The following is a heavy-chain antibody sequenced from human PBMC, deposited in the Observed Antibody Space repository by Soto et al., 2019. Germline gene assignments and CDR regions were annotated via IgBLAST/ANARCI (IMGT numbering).Heavy chain of an antibody. CDR2: ISSSSSTI. CDR3: ASIAARRDDAFDI. Sequence: GGSLRLSCAASGFTFSSYSMNWVRQAPGKGLEWVSYISSSSSTIYYADSVKGRFTISRDNAKNSLYLQMNSLRAEDTAVYYCASIAARRDDAFDIWGQGTMVTVSS. D-gene: IGHD6-6*01. V-gene: IGHV3-48*01. CDR1: GFTFSSYS. J-gene: IGHJ3*02.